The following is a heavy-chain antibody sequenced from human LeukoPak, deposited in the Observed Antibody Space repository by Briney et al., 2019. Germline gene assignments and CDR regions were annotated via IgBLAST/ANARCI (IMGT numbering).Heavy chain of an antibody. V-gene: IGHV3-23*01. J-gene: IGHJ4*02. Sequence: GGSLRLSCAASGFTFSSYWMSWVRQAPGKGLEWVSAISGSGGSTYYADSVKGRFTISRDNSKNTLYLQMNSLRAEDTAVYYCAKDSLARDYYDCWGQGTLVTVSS. D-gene: IGHD3-3*02. CDR2: ISGSGGST. CDR1: GFTFSSYW. CDR3: AKDSLARDYYDC.